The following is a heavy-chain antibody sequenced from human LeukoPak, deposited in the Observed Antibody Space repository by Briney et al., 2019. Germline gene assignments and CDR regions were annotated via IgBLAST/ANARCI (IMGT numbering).Heavy chain of an antibody. CDR2: IGSGSSHI. Sequence: PGGSLRLSCAASGFTFSNSTMNWVRQAPGKGLEWVSFIGSGSSHIHYADSVKGRFTISRDNAKNSLYLQMNSLRAEDTAVYYCAKDNLQNRKIVVVLTPFDYWGQGTLVTVSS. V-gene: IGHV3-48*01. J-gene: IGHJ4*02. CDR3: AKDNLQNRKIVVVLTPFDY. CDR1: GFTFSNST. D-gene: IGHD3-22*01.